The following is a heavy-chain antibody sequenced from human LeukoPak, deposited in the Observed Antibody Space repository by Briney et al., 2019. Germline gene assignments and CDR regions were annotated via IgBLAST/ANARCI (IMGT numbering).Heavy chain of an antibody. CDR2: IYPGDSDT. CDR3: ARDRHSSGSHDAFDI. Sequence: GESLQISCKGSGYSFTSYWIGWVRQMPGKGLEWMGIIYPGDSDTRYSPSFRGQVTISADKSISTAYLQWSSLKASGTAMYYCARDRHSSGSHDAFDIWGQGTMVTVSS. V-gene: IGHV5-51*01. J-gene: IGHJ3*02. D-gene: IGHD1-26*01. CDR1: GYSFTSYW.